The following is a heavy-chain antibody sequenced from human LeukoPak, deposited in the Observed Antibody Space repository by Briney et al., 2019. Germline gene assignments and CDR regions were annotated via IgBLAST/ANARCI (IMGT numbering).Heavy chain of an antibody. CDR1: GGSISSSSYY. D-gene: IGHD3-9*01. CDR3: ARLPAHYVLRYFGNWFDP. J-gene: IGHJ5*02. V-gene: IGHV4-39*01. CDR2: IYYSGST. Sequence: KPSETLSLTCTVSGGSISSSSYYWGWIRQPPGKGLEWIGSIYYSGSTYYNPSLKSRVTISVDTSKNQFSLKLSSVTAADTAVYYCARLPAHYVLRYFGNWFDPWGQGTLVTVSS.